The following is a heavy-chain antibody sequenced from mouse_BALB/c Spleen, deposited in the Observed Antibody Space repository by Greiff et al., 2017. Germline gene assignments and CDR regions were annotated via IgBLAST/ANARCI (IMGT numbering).Heavy chain of an antibody. V-gene: IGHV2-4-1*01. CDR2: IWSGGST. Sequence: VQLQQSGPGLVQPSQSLSITCTVSGFSLTSYGVHWVRQSPGKGLEWLGVIWSGGSTDYNAAFISRLSISKDNSKSQVFFKMNSLQADDTAIYYCARNYGSRYGAYWGQGTLVTVSA. D-gene: IGHD1-1*01. CDR1: GFSLTSYG. CDR3: ARNYGSRYGAY. J-gene: IGHJ3*01.